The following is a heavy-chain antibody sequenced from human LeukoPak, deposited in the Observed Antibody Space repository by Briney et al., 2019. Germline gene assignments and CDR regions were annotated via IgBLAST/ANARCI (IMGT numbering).Heavy chain of an antibody. J-gene: IGHJ4*02. V-gene: IGHV1-18*01. CDR1: GHTFTSLG. CDR2: ISAYNGDT. D-gene: IGHD2-15*01. Sequence: PSVKLFCKASGHTFTSLGINWVRHPPGQGPEWMGWISAYNGDTNYAQKLQGRVTMTTDTSTSTAYMDLRSLRSDDTAVYYCARVGGYYFPSDYWGQGTLVTVSS. CDR3: ARVGGYYFPSDY.